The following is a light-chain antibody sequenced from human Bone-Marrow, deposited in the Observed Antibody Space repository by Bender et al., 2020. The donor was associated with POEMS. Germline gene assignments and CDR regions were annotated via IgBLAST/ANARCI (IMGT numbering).Light chain of an antibody. J-gene: IGLJ2*01. Sequence: QSALTQPASVSGSPGQSITISCTGVSSDVGSYNLVSWYQHHPGKAPKLLIYEGSERPSGVSNRFSGSDSGNTASLTISGLQAEDEADYYCCSYAGSDVVFGGGTKLTVL. CDR1: SSDVGSYNL. V-gene: IGLV2-23*01. CDR2: EGS. CDR3: CSYAGSDVV.